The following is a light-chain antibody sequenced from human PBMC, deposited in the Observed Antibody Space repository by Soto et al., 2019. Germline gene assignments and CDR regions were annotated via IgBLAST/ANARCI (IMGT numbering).Light chain of an antibody. J-gene: IGKJ4*01. CDR2: DAS. CDR3: QQRSNWPLLT. CDR1: QSVSNY. V-gene: IGKV3-11*01. Sequence: EIVLTQSPATLSLSPGERATLSCRASQSVSNYLAWYQQKPGQAPRILIYDASNRATGILARFSSSGSGTDFTLTISSLEPEDFAVYYCQQRSNWPLLTFGGGTKVEIK.